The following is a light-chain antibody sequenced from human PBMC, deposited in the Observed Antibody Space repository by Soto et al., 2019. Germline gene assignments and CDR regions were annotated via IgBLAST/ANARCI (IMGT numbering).Light chain of an antibody. J-gene: IGKJ5*01. CDR2: GAS. CDR1: QSVSSN. CDR3: QQYSDWPPIT. Sequence: EIVMTQSPATLSVSPGERATLSCGASQSVSSNLAWYQRKPGQAPRLLIYGASTRATGIPARFSGSGSGTEFTLTISSLQSEDFAVYYCQQYSDWPPITFGQGTRLEIK. V-gene: IGKV3-15*01.